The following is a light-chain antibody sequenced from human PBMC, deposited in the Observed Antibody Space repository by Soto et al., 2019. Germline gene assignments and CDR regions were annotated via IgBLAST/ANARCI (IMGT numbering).Light chain of an antibody. Sequence: QLVLTQPPSVSGAPGQRVTISCTGTSSNIGAGYDVHWYQQVPGTSPKLLIFGNRNRPSGVPERFSGSKSGTSASLAITGLQAEDEADYYCQAYDYSLTASVFGGGTKLTVL. CDR3: QAYDYSLTASV. J-gene: IGLJ3*02. CDR1: SSNIGAGYD. V-gene: IGLV1-40*01. CDR2: GNR.